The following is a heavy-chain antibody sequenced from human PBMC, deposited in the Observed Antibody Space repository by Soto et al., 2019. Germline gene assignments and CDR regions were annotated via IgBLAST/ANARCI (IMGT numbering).Heavy chain of an antibody. CDR3: ARVSSGYSSGWPSY. J-gene: IGHJ4*02. V-gene: IGHV3-30-3*01. D-gene: IGHD6-19*01. CDR1: GFTFSSYA. CDR2: ISYDGSNK. Sequence: QVQLVESGGGVVQPGRSLRLSCAASGFTFSSYAMHWVRQAPGKGLEWVAVISYDGSNKYYADSVKGRFTISRDNSKNTLYLQMNSLRAEDTAVYYCARVSSGYSSGWPSYWGQGTLVTVSS.